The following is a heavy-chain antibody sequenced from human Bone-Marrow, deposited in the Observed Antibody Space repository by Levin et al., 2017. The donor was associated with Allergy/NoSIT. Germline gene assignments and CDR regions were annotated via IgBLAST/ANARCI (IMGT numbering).Heavy chain of an antibody. CDR3: ATEGAPGGSHSDDAFDI. CDR1: GGTFSRYG. J-gene: IGHJ3*02. V-gene: IGHV1-69*13. Sequence: SVKVSCKASGGTFSRYGISWVRQAPGQGLEWMGGIIPIFGTANYAQKFQGRVTITADESTSTAYMELSSLRSEDTAVYYCATEGAPGGSHSDDAFDIWGQGTMVTVSS. CDR2: IIPIFGTA. D-gene: IGHD1-26*01.